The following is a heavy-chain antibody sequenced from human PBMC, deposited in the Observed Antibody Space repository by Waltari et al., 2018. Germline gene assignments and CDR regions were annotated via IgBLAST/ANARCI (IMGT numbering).Heavy chain of an antibody. V-gene: IGHV1-69*01. Sequence: QVQLVQSGAEVKKPGSSVKVSCKASGGTFSSYAIRWVRQAPGQGLEWMGGIIPIFGTANYAQKFQGRVTITADESTSTAYMELSSLRSEDTAVYYCASDLGAAAGTEGTNWFDPWGQGTLVTVSS. CDR1: GGTFSSYA. D-gene: IGHD6-13*01. CDR2: IIPIFGTA. J-gene: IGHJ5*02. CDR3: ASDLGAAAGTEGTNWFDP.